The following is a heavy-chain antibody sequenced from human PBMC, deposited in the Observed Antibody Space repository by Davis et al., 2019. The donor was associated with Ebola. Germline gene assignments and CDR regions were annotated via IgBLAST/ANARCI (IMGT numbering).Heavy chain of an antibody. J-gene: IGHJ5*02. CDR1: GYTFTSYG. V-gene: IGHV1-18*04. D-gene: IGHD3-10*01. Sequence: ASVKVSCKASGYTFTSYGITWVRQAPGQGLEWMGWINPHNGNTNYAQNVQGRVTMTTDTSTSTAYMEVGILRSDDTAVYYCARDRGAYYYGSGSRNWFDPWGQGTLVTVSS. CDR3: ARDRGAYYYGSGSRNWFDP. CDR2: INPHNGNT.